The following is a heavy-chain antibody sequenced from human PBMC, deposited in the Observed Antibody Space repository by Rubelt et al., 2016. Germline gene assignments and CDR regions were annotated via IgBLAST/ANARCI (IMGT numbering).Heavy chain of an antibody. CDR3: AIYDFWSGYYLDY. CDR2: IGPSDSST. J-gene: IGHJ4*02. CDR1: GYSFTSYW. V-gene: IGHV5-10-1*03. Sequence: EVQLVQSGAEVKKPGESLRISCKGSGYSFTSYWISWVRQMPGKGLEWMGRIGPSDSSTNYSPSFHGNATTSAVKSISTAYLQWSSLKASDTAMYYCAIYDFWSGYYLDYWGQGTLVTVSS. D-gene: IGHD3-3*01.